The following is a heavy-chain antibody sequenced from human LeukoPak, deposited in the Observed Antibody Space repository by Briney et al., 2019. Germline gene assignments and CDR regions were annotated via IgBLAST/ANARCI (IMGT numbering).Heavy chain of an antibody. CDR1: GYTFTGYY. J-gene: IGHJ5*02. Sequence: ASVKVSCKASGYTFTGYYMHWLRQAPGQGLEWMGRINPNSGGTNYAQKFQGRVTMTRETSISTVYMKLSRLRSDDTAVYYCARDLGKVSSSTPWGQGTLVTVSS. V-gene: IGHV1-2*06. CDR3: ARDLGKVSSSTP. D-gene: IGHD2-2*01. CDR2: INPNSGGT.